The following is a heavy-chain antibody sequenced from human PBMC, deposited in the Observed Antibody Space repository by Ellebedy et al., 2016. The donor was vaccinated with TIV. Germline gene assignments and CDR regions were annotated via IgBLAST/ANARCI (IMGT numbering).Heavy chain of an antibody. CDR2: MRSDVYGGTT. V-gene: IGHV3-49*03. D-gene: IGHD3-10*02. Sequence: GESLKISCTASGFTFGDFDVTWFRQAPGKGLEWVGVMRSDVYGGTTKYAASVKGRFTISKDVSKSIAYLEMSSLKTEDTAVYYCTRDPSLVLGEFLAFDIWGQGTTVTVSS. J-gene: IGHJ3*02. CDR3: TRDPSLVLGEFLAFDI. CDR1: GFTFGDFD.